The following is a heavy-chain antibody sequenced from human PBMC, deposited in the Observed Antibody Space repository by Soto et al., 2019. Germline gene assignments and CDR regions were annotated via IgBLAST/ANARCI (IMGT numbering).Heavy chain of an antibody. CDR1: GFTFSSYG. J-gene: IGHJ6*03. CDR2: ISYDGSNK. CDR3: AKDGSPYSNYFLGGSHPGTYYYYYYMDV. D-gene: IGHD4-4*01. V-gene: IGHV3-30*18. Sequence: GGSLRLSCAASGFTFSSYGMHWVRQAPGKGLEWVAVISYDGSNKYYADSVKGRFTISRDNSKNTLYLQMNSLRAEDTAVYYCAKDGSPYSNYFLGGSHPGTYYYYYYMDVWGKGTTVTVSS.